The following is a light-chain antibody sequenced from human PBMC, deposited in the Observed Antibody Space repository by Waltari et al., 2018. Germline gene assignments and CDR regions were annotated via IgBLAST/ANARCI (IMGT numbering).Light chain of an antibody. CDR2: LNSDGSH. J-gene: IGLJ2*01. V-gene: IGLV4-69*01. CDR3: QTWGTGIHGA. CDR1: SEHSSYA. Sequence: QLVLTQSPSASASLGASVKLTCTLSSEHSSYAIAWHQQQPEKGPRYLMKLNSDGSHNKGDGIPDRFSGSCSGADRYLTISSLQSEDEADYYCQTWGTGIHGAFGGGTKLTVL.